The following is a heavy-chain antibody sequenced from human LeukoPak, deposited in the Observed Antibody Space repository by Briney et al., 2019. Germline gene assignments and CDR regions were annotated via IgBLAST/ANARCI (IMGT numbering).Heavy chain of an antibody. CDR2: IRSKGNSYAT. Sequence: GGSLRLSCAASGFTFSGSAMHWVRQASGKGLEWVGRIRSKGNSYATAYAASGKGRFTIYRDDSKNTAYLQMNSLKTEDTAVYYCTRQICSGASCYGDYWGQGTLVTVSS. J-gene: IGHJ4*02. CDR1: GFTFSGSA. D-gene: IGHD2-15*01. CDR3: TRQICSGASCYGDY. V-gene: IGHV3-73*01.